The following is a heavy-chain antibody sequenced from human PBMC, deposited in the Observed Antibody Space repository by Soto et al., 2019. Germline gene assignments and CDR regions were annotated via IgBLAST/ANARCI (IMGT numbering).Heavy chain of an antibody. CDR3: ARDPEPFIAVAGRDYYYYGMDV. CDR1: GYTFTTHY. J-gene: IGHJ6*02. V-gene: IGHV1-46*01. D-gene: IGHD6-19*01. CDR2: INPSGGST. Sequence: ASVKVSCNASGYTFTTHYMHWVRQAPGQGLEWMGIINPSGGSTSYAQKFQGRVTMTRDTSTSTVYMELSSLRSEDTAVYYCARDPEPFIAVAGRDYYYYGMDVWGQGTTVTVSS.